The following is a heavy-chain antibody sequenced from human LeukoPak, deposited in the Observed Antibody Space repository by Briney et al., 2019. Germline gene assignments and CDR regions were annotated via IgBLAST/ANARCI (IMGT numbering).Heavy chain of an antibody. Sequence: SETLSLTCTVSGASISNHYWSWIRQPPGKRLEWIGYVSYSGSSSSNPSLESRVTISVDMSKNQFSLRLSSVTASDTAVYYCARLQGRGDNYLDYWGQGTLVTVSS. CDR3: ARLQGRGDNYLDY. CDR1: GASISNHY. D-gene: IGHD7-27*01. V-gene: IGHV4-59*08. CDR2: VSYSGSS. J-gene: IGHJ4*02.